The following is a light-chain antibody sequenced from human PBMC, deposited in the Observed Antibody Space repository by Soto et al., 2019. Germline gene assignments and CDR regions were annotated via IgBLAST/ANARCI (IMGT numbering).Light chain of an antibody. CDR1: SSDVGGHNY. Sequence: QSALTQPRSVSGSPGQSVTISCTGTSSDVGGHNYVSWYQQHPGKAPKLMISSVSMRPSGVPDRFSGSKSGNTASLTISGLQAEDEADYYCCSYAGSYTYVFGTGTKVTVL. CDR3: CSYAGSYTYV. V-gene: IGLV2-11*01. J-gene: IGLJ1*01. CDR2: SVS.